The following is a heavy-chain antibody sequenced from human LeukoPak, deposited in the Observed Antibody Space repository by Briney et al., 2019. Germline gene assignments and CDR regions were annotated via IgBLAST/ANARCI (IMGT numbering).Heavy chain of an antibody. CDR3: ARFPLGSSGGDY. V-gene: IGHV1-2*02. Sequence: ASVKVSCKASGYTLTGCYMHWVRQAPGQGLEWMGWINPNSGGTNYAQKFQGRATMTRDTSISTAYMELSRLRSDDTAVYYCARFPLGSSGGDYWGQGTLVTVSS. CDR1: GYTLTGCY. J-gene: IGHJ4*02. D-gene: IGHD2-15*01. CDR2: INPNSGGT.